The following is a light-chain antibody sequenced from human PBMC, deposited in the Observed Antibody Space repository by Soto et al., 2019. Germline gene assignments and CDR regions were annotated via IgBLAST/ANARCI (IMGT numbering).Light chain of an antibody. V-gene: IGKV3-20*01. CDR3: QQYGSSPPYT. CDR2: GAS. J-gene: IGKJ2*01. Sequence: EIVLTQSPGTLSFSPGERATLSCRASKSVSSSYLAWYQQKPGQAPRLLIYGASNRATGLPDRFSASGSGTDFTLTISRLEPEDFAVYYCQQYGSSPPYTFGQGTKLEIK. CDR1: KSVSSSY.